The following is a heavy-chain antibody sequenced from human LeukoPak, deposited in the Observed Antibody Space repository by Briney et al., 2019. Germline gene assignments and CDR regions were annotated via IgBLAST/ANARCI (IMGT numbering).Heavy chain of an antibody. CDR2: IKSKTDGGTT. J-gene: IGHJ4*02. CDR1: GFTFSNAW. V-gene: IGHV3-15*01. D-gene: IGHD2-21*02. CDR3: TTRQFIVVVTATDY. Sequence: GGSLRLSCAASGFTFSNAWMSWVRQAPGKGLEWVGRIKSKTDGGTTDYAAPVKGRFTISRDDSKNTLYLQMNSLKTEDTAVYYCTTRQFIVVVTATDYWGQGTLVTVSS.